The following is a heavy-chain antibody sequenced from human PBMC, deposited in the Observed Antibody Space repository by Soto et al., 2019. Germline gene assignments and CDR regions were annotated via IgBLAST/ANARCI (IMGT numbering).Heavy chain of an antibody. J-gene: IGHJ4*02. V-gene: IGHV1-3*01. CDR3: TSSSERGY. Sequence: QVQLVQSGAEVKKPGASVKVSCKTSGYTYTEYPIHWVRQAPGQGLEWMGWINGGNGNAKYSQKFQGRVTMTRDTSASTVYMELSSLGSEDTAVYYCTSSSERGYWGQGTLVTVSS. CDR2: INGGNGNA. CDR1: GYTYTEYP.